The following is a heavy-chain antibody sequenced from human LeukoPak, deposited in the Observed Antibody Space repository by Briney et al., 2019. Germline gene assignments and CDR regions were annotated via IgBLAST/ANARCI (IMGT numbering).Heavy chain of an antibody. Sequence: PSETLSLTCAVSGGSILTTNWWSWVRQPPGKGLEWIGEVHLSGASNYNPSLKSRVNMSIDKSKNQLSLELTSVTPADTAIYYCTRESGAFSPFGFWGQGTLVTVSS. D-gene: IGHD1-26*01. V-gene: IGHV4-4*02. CDR2: VHLSGAS. CDR3: TRESGAFSPFGF. J-gene: IGHJ4*02. CDR1: GGSILTTNW.